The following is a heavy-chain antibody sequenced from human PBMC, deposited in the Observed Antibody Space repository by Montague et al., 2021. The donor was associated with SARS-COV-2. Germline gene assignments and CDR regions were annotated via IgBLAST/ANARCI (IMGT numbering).Heavy chain of an antibody. J-gene: IGHJ4*02. V-gene: IGHV4-59*13. CDR3: ARDLGDY. CDR2: IYYSGST. Sequence: SETLSLTCTVSGGSISSYYWSWIWQRQGKGQERNGIIYYSGSTNYNPSPKSRVTISVDTSKNKFSLKLSSVTAADTAVYYCARDLGDYWGQGTLVTVSS. CDR1: GGSISSYY.